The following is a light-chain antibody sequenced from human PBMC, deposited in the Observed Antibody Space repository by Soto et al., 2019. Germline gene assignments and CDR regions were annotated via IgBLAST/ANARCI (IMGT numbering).Light chain of an antibody. Sequence: EIVLTQSPVTLSLSPGERATLSCRPSPGVDTSLAWYQQKPVQPPRLLLYDASNRAAGVPYRFTGSGSGTDFSLTITSLEPADLGVYYCQQRSNWPPLTFGGGTKVEIK. CDR3: QQRSNWPPLT. J-gene: IGKJ4*01. CDR2: DAS. V-gene: IGKV3-11*01. CDR1: PGVDTS.